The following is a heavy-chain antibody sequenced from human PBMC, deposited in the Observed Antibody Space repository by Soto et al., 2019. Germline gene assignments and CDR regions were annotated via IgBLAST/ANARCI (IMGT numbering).Heavy chain of an antibody. D-gene: IGHD3-22*01. J-gene: IGHJ4*02. CDR2: IWYDGSNK. V-gene: IGHV3-33*01. CDR3: ARDRHISYDSSGYYTDYFDY. CDR1: GFTFSSYG. Sequence: QVQLVESGGGVVQPGRSLRLSCAASGFTFSSYGMHWVRQAPGKGLEWVAVIWYDGSNKYYADSVKGRFTISRDNSKNTLYLQMNSLRAEDTAVYYCARDRHISYDSSGYYTDYFDYWGQGTLVTVSS.